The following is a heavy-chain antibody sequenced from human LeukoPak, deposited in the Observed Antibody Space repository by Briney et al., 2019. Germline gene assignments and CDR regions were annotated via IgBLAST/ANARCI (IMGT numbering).Heavy chain of an antibody. V-gene: IGHV3-23*01. J-gene: IGHJ3*02. CDR2: ISGSGGST. D-gene: IGHD2-21*01. Sequence: GGSLRLSCAASGFTFSSYAMSWVRQAPGKGLEWVSAISGSGGSTYYADSVKGRFTISRDNSKNTLYLQMNSLRVEDTAVYYCAKGLSEGRGVGDLDAFDIWGQGTMVTASS. CDR3: AKGLSEGRGVGDLDAFDI. CDR1: GFTFSSYA.